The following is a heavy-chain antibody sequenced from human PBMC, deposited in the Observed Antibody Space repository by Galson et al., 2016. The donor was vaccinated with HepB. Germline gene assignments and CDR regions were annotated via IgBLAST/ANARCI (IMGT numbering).Heavy chain of an antibody. V-gene: IGHV5-51*01. CDR1: GYKFATYW. CDR2: IFPADSET. D-gene: IGHD2-15*01. J-gene: IGHJ3*01. CDR3: ARSVGTALDF. Sequence: QSGAEVKKPGESLKISCKGSGYKFATYWIAWVRQMPGKGLEWMGIIFPADSETTYSPASQGQVTISADKSISTAYLQWSSLKASDTAIYFCARSVGTALDFWGQGTMVTVSS.